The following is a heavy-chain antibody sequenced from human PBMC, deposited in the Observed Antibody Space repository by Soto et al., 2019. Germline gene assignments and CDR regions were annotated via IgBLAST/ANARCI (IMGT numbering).Heavy chain of an antibody. CDR2: TTNNGDRT. D-gene: IGHD6-19*01. CDR1: GFTFSDHA. V-gene: IGHV3-23*01. CDR3: ARPPLYSSGGDFDR. Sequence: EVQLLESGGGLVQPGGSLRLSCAASGFTFSDHAMTWVRQAPGKGLEWVSTTTNNGDRTFYADSVKGRFTVSRDRSNNTLYLQMNSLRAEDTAVYFCARPPLYSSGGDFDRWGQGTLVTVSS. J-gene: IGHJ4*02.